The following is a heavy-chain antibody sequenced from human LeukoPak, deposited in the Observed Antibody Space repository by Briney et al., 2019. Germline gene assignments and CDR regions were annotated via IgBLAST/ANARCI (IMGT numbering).Heavy chain of an antibody. CDR1: GGSFSGYY. CDR3: ARRGGSSWYRIHY. CDR2: INHSGST. Sequence: SETLSLTCAVYGGSFSGYYWSWIRQPPGKGLEWIGEINHSGSTNYNPSLKSRVTISVDTSKNQFSLKLGSVTAADTAVYYCARRGGSSWYRIHYWGQGTLVTVSS. V-gene: IGHV4-34*01. D-gene: IGHD6-13*01. J-gene: IGHJ4*02.